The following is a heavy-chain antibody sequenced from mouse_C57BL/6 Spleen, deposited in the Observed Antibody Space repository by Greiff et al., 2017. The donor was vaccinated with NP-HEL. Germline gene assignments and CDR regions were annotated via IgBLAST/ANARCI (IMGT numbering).Heavy chain of an antibody. D-gene: IGHD2-4*01. CDR3: ARSLYDYPYYYAMDY. CDR1: GYTFTDYN. V-gene: IGHV1-18*01. J-gene: IGHJ4*01. CDR2: INPNNGGT. Sequence: EVKLMESGPELVKPGASVKIPCKASGYTFTDYNMDWVKQSHGKSLEWIGDINPNNGGTIYNQKFKGKATLTVDKSSSTAYMELRSLTSEDTAVYYCARSLYDYPYYYAMDYWGQGTSVTVSS.